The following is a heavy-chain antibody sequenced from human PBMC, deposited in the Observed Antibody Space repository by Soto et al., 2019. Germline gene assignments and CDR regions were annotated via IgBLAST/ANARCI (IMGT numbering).Heavy chain of an antibody. Sequence: SETLSLTCTVSGGSISSGDYYWSWIRQPPGKGLEWIGYIYYSGSTYYNPSLKSRVTISVDTSKNQFSLKLSSVTAADTAVYYCARDYYDSSGYSNWFDPWGQGTLVTVSS. CDR3: ARDYYDSSGYSNWFDP. J-gene: IGHJ5*02. CDR2: IYYSGST. CDR1: GGSISSGDYY. D-gene: IGHD3-22*01. V-gene: IGHV4-30-4*01.